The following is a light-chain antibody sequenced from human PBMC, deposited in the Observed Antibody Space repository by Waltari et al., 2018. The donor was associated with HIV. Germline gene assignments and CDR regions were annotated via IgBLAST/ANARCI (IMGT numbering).Light chain of an antibody. CDR3: CSFTRTSGFAFYV. J-gene: IGLJ1*01. CDR1: NISQY. V-gene: IGLV2-23*02. CDR2: EDT. Sequence: QSALTQPASVSGSPGQPITISRIGTNISQYVFWYQHHPGKAPKLLIFEDTKRPSGVSYRFSGYKSGDRASLTISGLQADDEAYYYCCSFTRTSGFAFYVFGPGTTVTVL.